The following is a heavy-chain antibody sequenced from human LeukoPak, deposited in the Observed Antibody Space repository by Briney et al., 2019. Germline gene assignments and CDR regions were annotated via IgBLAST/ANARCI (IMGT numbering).Heavy chain of an antibody. CDR2: MNPNSGNT. D-gene: IGHD1-7*01. CDR3: ARGGTTSDFDY. J-gene: IGHJ4*02. Sequence: ASVKVSCKASGYTFTTYYMHWVRQATGQGLEWMGWMNPNSGNTGYAQKFQGRVTMTRNTSISTAYMELSSLRSEDTAVYYCARGGTTSDFDYWGQGTLVTVSS. CDR1: GYTFTTYY. V-gene: IGHV1-8*02.